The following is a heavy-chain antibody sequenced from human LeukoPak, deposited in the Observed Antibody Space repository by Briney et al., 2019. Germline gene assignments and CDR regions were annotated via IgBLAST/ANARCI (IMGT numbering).Heavy chain of an antibody. D-gene: IGHD4-17*01. J-gene: IGHJ4*02. CDR1: GGSISSGGYY. CDR3: ARLPDYGDPNPGFFDY. CDR2: IYYSGST. Sequence: SETLSLTCTGSGGSISSGGYYWRWIRQHPGKGLEWIGYIYYSGSTYYNPSLKSRVTISVDTSKNQFSLKLSSVTAADTAVYYCARLPDYGDPNPGFFDYWGQGTLVTVSS. V-gene: IGHV4-31*03.